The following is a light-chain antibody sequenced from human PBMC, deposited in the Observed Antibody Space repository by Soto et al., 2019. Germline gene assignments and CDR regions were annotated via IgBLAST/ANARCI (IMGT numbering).Light chain of an antibody. Sequence: EIVLTQSPATLSLCTGERVTLSCRASQSISNNHLAWYQQKPGQAPRLLIHGTSNRATGIPDRFSGSGSGTDFTLTFSRLEPEDFAVYYCEYYGTSITFGGGAKVDNK. CDR2: GTS. J-gene: IGKJ4*01. CDR1: QSISNNH. V-gene: IGKV3-20*01. CDR3: EYYGTSIT.